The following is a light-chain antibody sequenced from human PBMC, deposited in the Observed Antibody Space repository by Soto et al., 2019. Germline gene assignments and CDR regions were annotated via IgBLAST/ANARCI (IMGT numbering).Light chain of an antibody. V-gene: IGKV1-6*01. CDR3: LQDYNFPWT. Sequence: AIPMTQSPSSLSASLGDTVTITCRASQGIRNDLGWYQQKPGKAPKLLIYDASSLQSGVPSRFSGFGSGTHFTLTISSLQPEDFATYYCLQDYNFPWTFGQGTRVEIK. CDR2: DAS. J-gene: IGKJ1*01. CDR1: QGIRND.